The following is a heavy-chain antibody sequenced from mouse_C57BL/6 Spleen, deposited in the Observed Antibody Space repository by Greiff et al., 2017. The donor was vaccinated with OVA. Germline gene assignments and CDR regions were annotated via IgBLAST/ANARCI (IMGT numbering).Heavy chain of an antibody. CDR2: IDPETGGT. CDR3: TRSGITTAYYFDY. CDR1: GYTFTDYE. Sequence: VQLQQSGAELVRPGASVTLSCKASGYTFTDYEMHWVKQTPVHGLEWIGAIDPETGGTAYNQKFKGKAILTADKSSSTAYMELRSLTSEDSAVYYCTRSGITTAYYFDYWGQGTTLTVSS. V-gene: IGHV1-15*01. D-gene: IGHD1-2*01. J-gene: IGHJ2*01.